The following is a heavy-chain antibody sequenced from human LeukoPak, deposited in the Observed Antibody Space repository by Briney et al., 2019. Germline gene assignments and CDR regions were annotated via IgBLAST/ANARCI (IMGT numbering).Heavy chain of an antibody. CDR3: VGSPRSGWYWFDY. J-gene: IGHJ4*02. V-gene: IGHV3-30*04. CDR2: ISYDGSNK. Sequence: PGGSLRLSCAASGFTFSRYGMHWVRQAPGKGLEWVTAISYDGSNKYYADSVKGRFTISRDNSKNTLYVQMNSLRAEDTAVYYCVGSPRSGWYWFDYWGQGTLVTVSS. D-gene: IGHD6-19*01. CDR1: GFTFSRYG.